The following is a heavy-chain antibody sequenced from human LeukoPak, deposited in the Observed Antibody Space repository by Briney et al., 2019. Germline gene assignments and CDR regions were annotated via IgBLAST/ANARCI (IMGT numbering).Heavy chain of an antibody. CDR3: ARDQDYYYDSSGYSEFDY. CDR1: GFTFSSYS. CDR2: ISSSSSYI. J-gene: IGHJ4*02. Sequence: GGSLSLSCAASGFTFSSYSMSWVRQAPGKGLEWVSSISSSSSYIYYADSVKGRFTISRDNAKNTLYLQMNSLRAEDTAVYYCARDQDYYYDSSGYSEFDYWGQGTLVTVSS. D-gene: IGHD3-22*01. V-gene: IGHV3-21*01.